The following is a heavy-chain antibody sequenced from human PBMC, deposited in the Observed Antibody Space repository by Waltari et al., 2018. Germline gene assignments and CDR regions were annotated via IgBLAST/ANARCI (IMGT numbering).Heavy chain of an antibody. Sequence: EVQLVESGGGLVKPGGSLRLSCAASGFTFSSYSMNWVRQAPGKGLEWVSSISSSSSYIYSADSGKGRFTISRDNAKNSLYLQMNSLRAEDTAVYYCARAIAAAGYDAFDIWGQGTMVTVSS. CDR3: ARAIAAAGYDAFDI. J-gene: IGHJ3*02. V-gene: IGHV3-21*01. CDR2: ISSSSSYI. D-gene: IGHD6-13*01. CDR1: GFTFSSYS.